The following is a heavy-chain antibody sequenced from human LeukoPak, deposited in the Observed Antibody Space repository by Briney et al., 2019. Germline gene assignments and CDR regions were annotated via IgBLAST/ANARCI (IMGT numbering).Heavy chain of an antibody. CDR1: GFTFSSYG. Sequence: GGSLRLSCAASGFTFSSYGMHWVRQAPGKGLEWVAFIRYDGSNKYYADSVKGRFTISRDNSKNTLYLQMNSLRAEDTAVSYCAKDSRYSSSWSYFDYWGQGTLVTVSS. J-gene: IGHJ4*02. D-gene: IGHD6-13*01. CDR3: AKDSRYSSSWSYFDY. V-gene: IGHV3-30*02. CDR2: IRYDGSNK.